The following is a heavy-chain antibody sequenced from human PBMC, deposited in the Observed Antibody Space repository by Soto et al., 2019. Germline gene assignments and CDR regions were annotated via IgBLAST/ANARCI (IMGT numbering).Heavy chain of an antibody. Sequence: SVKVSCKSSGGTFSSYAISCVRQAPGQGLEWMGGIIPIFGTANYAQKFQGRVTITADESTSTAYMELSSLRSEDTAVYYCASPYCSGGSCYHFDYWGQGTLVTVSS. V-gene: IGHV1-69*13. CDR3: ASPYCSGGSCYHFDY. CDR2: IIPIFGTA. CDR1: GGTFSSYA. D-gene: IGHD2-15*01. J-gene: IGHJ4*02.